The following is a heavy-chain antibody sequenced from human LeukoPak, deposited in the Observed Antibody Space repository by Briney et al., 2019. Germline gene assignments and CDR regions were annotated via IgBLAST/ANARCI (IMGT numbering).Heavy chain of an antibody. CDR1: GFTFSSYS. CDR3: AREARSGQWLAPYYYYYMDV. J-gene: IGHJ6*03. D-gene: IGHD6-19*01. CDR2: TSTSSIYI. V-gene: IGHV3-21*01. Sequence: GGSLRLSCAASGFTFSSYSMHWVRQAPGKGLEWVSSTSTSSIYIYYADSVKGRFTISRDNAKNSLYLQMNSLRAEDTAVYYCAREARSGQWLAPYYYYYMDVWGKGTTVTVSS.